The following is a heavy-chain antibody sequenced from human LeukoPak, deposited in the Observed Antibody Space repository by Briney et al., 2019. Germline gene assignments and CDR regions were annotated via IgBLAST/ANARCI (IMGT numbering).Heavy chain of an antibody. CDR3: ARSPRPSAPFDY. CDR2: ISAYNGNT. Sequence: ASVKVSCKASGGTFSSYAISWVRQAPGQGLEWMGWISAYNGNTNYAQKLQGRVTMTTDTSTSTAYMELRSLRSDDTAVYYCARSPRPSAPFDYWGQGTLVTVSS. J-gene: IGHJ4*02. CDR1: GGTFSSYA. V-gene: IGHV1-18*01.